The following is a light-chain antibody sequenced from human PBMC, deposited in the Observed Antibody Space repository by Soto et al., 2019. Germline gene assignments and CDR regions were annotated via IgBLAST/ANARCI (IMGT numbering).Light chain of an antibody. J-gene: IGLJ1*01. Sequence: QAVVTQPPSVSGTPGQRVTISCSGSSSNIGSNAVHWYQQLPGTAPKLLITGSNQRPSGVPDRFSGSKSGTSASLAIGGLQSEDEADYYCSAWDDSLNGYVFGTGTKGPS. V-gene: IGLV1-44*01. CDR2: GSN. CDR1: SSNIGSNA. CDR3: SAWDDSLNGYV.